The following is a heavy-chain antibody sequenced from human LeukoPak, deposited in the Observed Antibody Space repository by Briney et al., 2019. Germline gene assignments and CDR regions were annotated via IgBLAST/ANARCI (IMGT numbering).Heavy chain of an antibody. CDR3: ASTPRTPPIGYCSGGSCYSSDYYYYYMDV. D-gene: IGHD2-15*01. Sequence: PGGALRLSCAATGFTFSSYSMNWVRQAPGTGVEWVSSISISSSYIYYADSVKGRYTISRDNAKNSLYLQMNSLRAEDTAVYYCASTPRTPPIGYCSGGSCYSSDYYYYYMDVWGKGTTVTVSS. V-gene: IGHV3-21*01. CDR1: GFTFSSYS. CDR2: ISISSSYI. J-gene: IGHJ6*03.